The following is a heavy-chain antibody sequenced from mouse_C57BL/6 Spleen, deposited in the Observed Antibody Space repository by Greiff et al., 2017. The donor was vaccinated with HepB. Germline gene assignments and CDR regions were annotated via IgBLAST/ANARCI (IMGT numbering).Heavy chain of an antibody. D-gene: IGHD1-1*01. CDR3: ARNYYGSSLFAY. Sequence: VRPGSSVKLSCKASGYTFTSYWMDWVKQRPGQGLEWIGNIYPSDSETHYNQKFKDKATLTVDKSSSTAYMQLSSLTSEDSAVYYCARNYYGSSLFAYWGQGTLVTVSA. V-gene: IGHV1-61*01. J-gene: IGHJ3*01. CDR1: GYTFTSYW. CDR2: IYPSDSET.